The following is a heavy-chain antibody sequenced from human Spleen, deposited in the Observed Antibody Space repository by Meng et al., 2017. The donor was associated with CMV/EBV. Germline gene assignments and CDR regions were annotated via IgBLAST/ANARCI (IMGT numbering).Heavy chain of an antibody. CDR3: ARDLEGEYQLLFGFDY. V-gene: IGHV1-2*02. D-gene: IGHD2-2*01. CDR2: INPNSGGT. CDR1: GYTFTGYY. Sequence: SVKVSCKASGYTFTGYYMHWVRQAPGQGLEWMGWINPNSGGTNYAQKFQGRVTMTRDTSISTAYMELSRLRSDDTAVYYCARDLEGEYQLLFGFDYWGQGTLVTVSS. J-gene: IGHJ4*02.